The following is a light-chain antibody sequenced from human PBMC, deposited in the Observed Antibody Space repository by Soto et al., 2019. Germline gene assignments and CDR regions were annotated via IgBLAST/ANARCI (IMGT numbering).Light chain of an antibody. V-gene: IGKV1-5*03. CDR2: KAS. CDR1: QSIGAW. Sequence: DIQMTQSPPTLSASVGDRVTITCRASQSIGAWVAWYQHRPGKAPKVLIHKASYLISGVPSRFSGSGFGTEFTLTINSLQPDDFATYYCQRYNNLWTFGTGTKVELK. CDR3: QRYNNLWT. J-gene: IGKJ4*01.